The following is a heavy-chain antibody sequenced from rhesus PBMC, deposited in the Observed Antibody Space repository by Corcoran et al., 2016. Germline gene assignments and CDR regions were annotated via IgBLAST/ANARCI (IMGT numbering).Heavy chain of an antibody. D-gene: IGHD4-23*01. CDR1: GGSISSRNW. J-gene: IGHJ4*01. CDR2: ISGSSGST. Sequence: QVQLQESGPGLVKPSETLSLTCAVSGGSISSRNWWSWIRQPPGKGLEWIGYISGSSGSTYYNPSLKSRVTISTDMSKNQFSLKLSSVTAADTAVYYCARVYSNYGDYWGQGVLVTVSS. V-gene: IGHV4-65*01. CDR3: ARVYSNYGDY.